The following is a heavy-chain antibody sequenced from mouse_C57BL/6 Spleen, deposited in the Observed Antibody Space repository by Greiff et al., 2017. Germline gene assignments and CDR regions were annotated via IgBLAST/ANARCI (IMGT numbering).Heavy chain of an antibody. CDR2: IYPGDGDT. J-gene: IGHJ2*01. Sequence: VQLQQSGPELVKPGASVKISCKASGYAFSSSCMNWVKQRPGKGLEWIGRIYPGDGDTNYNGKFKGKATLTADKSSSTAYMQLSSLTSEDSAVYFCARWGFDYWGQGTTLTVSS. CDR1: GYAFSSSC. V-gene: IGHV1-82*01. CDR3: ARWGFDY.